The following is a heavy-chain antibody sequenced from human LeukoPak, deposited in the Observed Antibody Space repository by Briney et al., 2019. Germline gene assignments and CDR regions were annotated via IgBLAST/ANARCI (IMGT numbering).Heavy chain of an antibody. Sequence: SQTLSLTCAVSGGSISSGGNSWGWLRQPPGKGLEWTGYIYHSGSTLYNPSLKSRVTISVDRSKNQLSLKLSSVTAADTAVYYCARTYHFDYWGQGTLVTVSS. CDR2: IYHSGST. J-gene: IGHJ4*02. CDR3: ARTYHFDY. CDR1: GGSISSGGNS. V-gene: IGHV4-30-2*01. D-gene: IGHD2-2*01.